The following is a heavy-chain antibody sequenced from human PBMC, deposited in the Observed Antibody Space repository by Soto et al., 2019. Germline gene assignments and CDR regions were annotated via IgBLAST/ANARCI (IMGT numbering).Heavy chain of an antibody. CDR2: IYSSGAT. D-gene: IGHD2-21*02. V-gene: IGHV4-4*07. CDR1: GGSISGFY. CDR3: ARGPFCGNDCYFDV. J-gene: IGHJ4*02. Sequence: SETLSLTCTVAGGSISGFYWSWVRQPAGKGLEWIGRIYSSGATKYNPSLRNRVTMSVDTSTDQYSLNLASMTAADAAVYFCARGPFCGNDCYFDVWGQGTQVTVSS.